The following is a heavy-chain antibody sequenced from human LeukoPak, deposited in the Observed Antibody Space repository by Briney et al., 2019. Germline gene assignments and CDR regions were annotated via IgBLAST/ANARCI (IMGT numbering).Heavy chain of an antibody. D-gene: IGHD3-22*01. CDR1: GGSISSSSYY. V-gene: IGHV4-39*01. J-gene: IGHJ3*02. Sequence: SETLSLTCTVSGGSISSSSYYWGWIRQPPGKGLEWIGSIYYSGSTYYNPSLKSRVTISVDTSKNQFSLKLSPVTAADTAGHYCARGVRRGITMIVDDAFDIWGQGTMVTVSS. CDR3: ARGVRRGITMIVDDAFDI. CDR2: IYYSGST.